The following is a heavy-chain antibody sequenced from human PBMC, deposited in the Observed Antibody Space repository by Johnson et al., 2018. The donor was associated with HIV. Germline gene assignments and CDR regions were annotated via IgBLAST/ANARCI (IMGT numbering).Heavy chain of an antibody. J-gene: IGHJ3*01. D-gene: IGHD2-8*01. CDR2: ISYDGSNK. CDR3: AKDLVLMDFGGAFDV. CDR1: GFTFSNFG. Sequence: QVQLVESGGGVVQPGRSLRLSCAASGFTFSNFGMHWVRQAPGKGLEWVAVISYDGSNKQYADSLKGRFTISRDNSKNTLYLHMTSLRVEDTAVYYCAKDLVLMDFGGAFDVWGQGTMVTVSS. V-gene: IGHV3-30*18.